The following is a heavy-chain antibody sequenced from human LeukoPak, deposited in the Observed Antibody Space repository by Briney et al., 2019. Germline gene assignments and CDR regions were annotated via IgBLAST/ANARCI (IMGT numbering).Heavy chain of an antibody. V-gene: IGHV3-23*01. CDR1: GFSFSTFD. CDR2: MSGSGDST. D-gene: IGHD6-19*01. Sequence: GGSLRLSCAASGFSFSTFDMSWARQAPGKGLDWVSAMSGSGDSTYYADSVKGRFTISRDNSKNTLYLQMNSLRAEDTAVYYCAKHIRSSGWYDRADYWGQGTLVTVSS. J-gene: IGHJ4*02. CDR3: AKHIRSSGWYDRADY.